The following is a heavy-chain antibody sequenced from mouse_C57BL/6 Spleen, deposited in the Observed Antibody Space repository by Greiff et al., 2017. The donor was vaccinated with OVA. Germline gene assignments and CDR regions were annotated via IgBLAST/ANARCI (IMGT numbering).Heavy chain of an antibody. V-gene: IGHV3-6*01. CDR1: GYSITSGYY. J-gene: IGHJ2*01. CDR3: AIYYDYDPSFDY. D-gene: IGHD2-4*01. Sequence: VQLKESGPGLVKPSQSLSLTCSVTGYSITSGYYWNWIRQFPGNKLEWMGYISYDGSNNYNPSLKNRISITRDTSKNQFFLKLNSVTTEDTATYYCAIYYDYDPSFDYWGQGTTLTVSS. CDR2: ISYDGSN.